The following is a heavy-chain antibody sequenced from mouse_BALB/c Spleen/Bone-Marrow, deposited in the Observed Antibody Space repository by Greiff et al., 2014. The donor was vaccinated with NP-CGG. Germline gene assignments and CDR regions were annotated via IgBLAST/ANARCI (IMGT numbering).Heavy chain of an antibody. CDR3: ATQNFDY. Sequence: DVHLVESGGGLVKPGGSLKLSCTASGFTFSSYGMSWVRQTPEKRLEWVATISGSGSYRYYPDSVQGRITISRDNAKNNLYLQMSSLRSEDTALYYCATQNFDYWGQGTTLTVSS. J-gene: IGHJ2*01. CDR1: GFTFSSYG. V-gene: IGHV5-9-2*01. CDR2: ISGSGSYR.